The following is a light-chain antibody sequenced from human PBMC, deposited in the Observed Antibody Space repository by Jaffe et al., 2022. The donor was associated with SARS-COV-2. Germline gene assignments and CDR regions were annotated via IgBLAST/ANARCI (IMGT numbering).Light chain of an antibody. J-gene: IGKJ1*01. V-gene: IGKV3-20*01. CDR1: QSVGNNY. CDR3: QQHYSSPWT. Sequence: EIVLTQSPGTLSLSPGERATLSCRASQSVGNNYLAWYQQKPGQAPRLLIYSTSSRATGIPDRFSGSGSGTDFTLTISGLEPEDIALYYCQQHYSSPWTFGQGTKVEI. CDR2: STS.